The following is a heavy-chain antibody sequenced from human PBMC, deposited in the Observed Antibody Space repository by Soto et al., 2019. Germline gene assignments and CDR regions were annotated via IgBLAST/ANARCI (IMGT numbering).Heavy chain of an antibody. D-gene: IGHD2-2*01. CDR1: GGSFSGYY. CDR2: INHSGRT. V-gene: IGHV4-34*01. Sequence: QVQLQQWGAGLLKPSETLSLTCAVYGGSFSGYYWSWIRQPPGKGLEGLGEINHSGRTNYNPSLKSRVTRSGDTPKNQFYLKLRAVTAADTDVYYCARRGCGVVVVPAASNYYYGMDVWGQGTTVTVSS. CDR3: ARRGCGVVVVPAASNYYYGMDV. J-gene: IGHJ6*02.